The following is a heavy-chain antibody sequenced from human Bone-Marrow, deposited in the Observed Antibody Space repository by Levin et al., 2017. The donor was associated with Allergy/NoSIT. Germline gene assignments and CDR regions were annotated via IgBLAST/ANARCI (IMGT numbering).Heavy chain of an antibody. Sequence: SETLSLTCSLSRGSLSSNYWTWIRQPAGKGLEWIGRIHTRGTANYNPSLKSRVTMSVDTYRNQFSLSLTSVTAADTAIYYCAPQDLPPLSDTNNYPPLDPWGQGILVTVSS. CDR1: RGSLSSNY. CDR3: APQDLPPLSDTNNYPPLDP. CDR2: IHTRGTA. D-gene: IGHD2-8*01. J-gene: IGHJ5*02. V-gene: IGHV4-4*07.